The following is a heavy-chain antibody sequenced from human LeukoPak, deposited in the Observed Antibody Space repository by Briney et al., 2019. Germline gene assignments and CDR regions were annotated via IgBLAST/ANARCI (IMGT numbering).Heavy chain of an antibody. CDR2: ISAYNGNT. CDR1: GYTFTSYG. V-gene: IGHV1-18*01. CDR3: ARRSDFWSGLGYYYGMDV. J-gene: IGHJ6*02. Sequence: ASVKDSCKASGYTFTSYGISWVRQAPGQGLEWMGWISAYNGNTNYAQKLQGRVTMTTDTSTSTAYMELRSLRSDDTAVYYCARRSDFWSGLGYYYGMDVWGQGTTVTVSS. D-gene: IGHD3-3*01.